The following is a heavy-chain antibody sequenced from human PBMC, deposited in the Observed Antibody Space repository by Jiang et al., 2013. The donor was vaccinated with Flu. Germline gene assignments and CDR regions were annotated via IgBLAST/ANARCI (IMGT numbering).Heavy chain of an antibody. CDR2: SSAYNGNT. CDR3: ARVFRFYYDSSGYLPRY. Sequence: FSSYGISWVRQALDKGLSGWDGSSAYNGNTNYAQKLQGRVTMTTDTSTSTAYMELRSLRSDDTAVYYCARVFRFYYDSSGYLPRYWGQGTLVTVSS. CDR1: FSSYG. V-gene: IGHV1-18*01. D-gene: IGHD3-22*01. J-gene: IGHJ4*02.